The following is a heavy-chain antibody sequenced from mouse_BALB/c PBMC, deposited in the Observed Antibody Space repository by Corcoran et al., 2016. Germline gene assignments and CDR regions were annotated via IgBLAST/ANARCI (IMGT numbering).Heavy chain of an antibody. J-gene: IGHJ3*01. CDR2: ILPGSGST. Sequence: QVQLQQSGAELMKPGASVKISCKATGYTFSSYWLEWVKQRPGHGLEWIGEILPGSGSTNYNEKFKGKATFTADTSSNTAYMQLSSLTSEDSAVYYCASHYDGYFGAYWGQGTLVTVSA. CDR3: ASHYDGYFGAY. CDR1: GYTFSSYW. D-gene: IGHD2-3*01. V-gene: IGHV1-9*01.